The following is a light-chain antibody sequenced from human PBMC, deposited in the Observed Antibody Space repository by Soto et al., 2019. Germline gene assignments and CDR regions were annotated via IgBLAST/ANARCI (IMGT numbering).Light chain of an antibody. Sequence: EIGMTQSPATLPVSLGERATLSCRASQSVISAFLAWYQQRPGQAPRLLIYGASSRATGIPDRFSGSGSGTDFTLTISSLEPEDFAVYYCQQRSYWPRTFGQGTKVDIK. V-gene: IGKV3D-20*02. CDR3: QQRSYWPRT. J-gene: IGKJ1*01. CDR2: GAS. CDR1: QSVISAF.